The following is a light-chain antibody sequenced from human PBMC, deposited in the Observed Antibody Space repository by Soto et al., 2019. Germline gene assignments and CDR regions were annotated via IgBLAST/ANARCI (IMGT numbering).Light chain of an antibody. J-gene: IGLJ7*01. V-gene: IGLV2-11*01. Sequence: QSALTQPRSVSGSPGQSVTISCTGTSSDVGGYNYVSWYQQHPGKAPKVMIYDVSKRPSGVPDRFSGSTSGNTASLTISGLQAEDEADYYCCSYAAAAVFGGGTQLTVL. CDR3: CSYAAAAV. CDR2: DVS. CDR1: SSDVGGYNY.